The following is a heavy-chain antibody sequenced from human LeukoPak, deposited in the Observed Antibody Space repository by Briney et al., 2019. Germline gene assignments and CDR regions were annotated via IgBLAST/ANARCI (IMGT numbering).Heavy chain of an antibody. D-gene: IGHD6-6*01. J-gene: IGHJ4*02. CDR1: RGSISSGAYY. CDR3: ARSSSSPRLDY. CDR2: IYHNGST. Sequence: TLSLACTVARGSISSGAYYWSWIRQHPGKGLEWLGYIYHNGSTYYNPSLESRISISLDPSKNQFSLKLSSVTAADTALYYCARSSSSPRLDYWGQGTLVTVSS. V-gene: IGHV4-31*03.